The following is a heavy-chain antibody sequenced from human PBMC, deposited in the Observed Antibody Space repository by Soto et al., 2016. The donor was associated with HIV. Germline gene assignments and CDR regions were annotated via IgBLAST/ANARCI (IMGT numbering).Heavy chain of an antibody. V-gene: IGHV1-69*10. D-gene: IGHD6-13*01. J-gene: IGHJ6*03. CDR2: IIPILGLT. CDR1: GGTFSSSA. Sequence: QVQLVQSGAEVKKPGSSVKVSCKASGGTFSSSAISWVRQAPGQGLEWMGGIIPILGLTNYAQRFQGRVTISADKSSSTAYLELSSLRSEDTAVYYCARDEYSITWSPRDSYYYYLDVWGEGTTVTVS. CDR3: ARDEYSITWSPRDSYYYYLDV.